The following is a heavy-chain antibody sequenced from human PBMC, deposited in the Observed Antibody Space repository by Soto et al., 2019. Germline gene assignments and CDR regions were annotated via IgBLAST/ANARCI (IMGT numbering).Heavy chain of an antibody. D-gene: IGHD3-22*01. CDR3: ARGDYHDNSGPFSDAFDV. CDR2: ISGSGGST. J-gene: IGHJ3*01. Sequence: GVSLRVSCAASGCTFSSYAMSWVRQAPGKGLEWVSDISGSGGSTYYADSVKGRFTISRDNTKNSLYLQMNSLRAEDTAVYYCARGDYHDNSGPFSDAFDVWGQGTMVTVSS. V-gene: IGHV3-23*01. CDR1: GCTFSSYA.